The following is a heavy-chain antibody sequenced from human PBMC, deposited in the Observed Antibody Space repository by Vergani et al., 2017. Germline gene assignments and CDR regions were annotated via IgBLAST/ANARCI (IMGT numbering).Heavy chain of an antibody. V-gene: IGHV1-3*01. CDR1: GYTSTSYA. CDR3: AREGLYDYVWGSYRFRGGYYFDY. Sequence: QVQLVQSGAEVKKPGASAKVSCKASGYTSTSYAMHWVRQAPGQRLEWMGWINAGNGNTKYSQKFQGRVTITRDTSASTAYMELSSLRSEDTPVYYCAREGLYDYVWGSYRFRGGYYFDYWGQGTLVTVSS. CDR2: INAGNGNT. D-gene: IGHD3-16*02. J-gene: IGHJ4*02.